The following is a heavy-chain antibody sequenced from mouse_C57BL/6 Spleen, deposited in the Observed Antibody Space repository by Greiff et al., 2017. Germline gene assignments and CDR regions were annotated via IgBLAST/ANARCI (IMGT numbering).Heavy chain of an antibody. D-gene: IGHD2-2*01. CDR2: IYPGSGNT. CDR1: GYTFTDYY. V-gene: IGHV1-84*01. Sequence: VQLQQSGPELVKPGASVKISCKASGYTFTDYYINWVKQRPGPGLEWIGWIYPGSGNTKYNEKFKGKATLTVDTSSSTAYMPLSSLTSEDYAVYFCARSIYYGYMAWFAYWGQGTLVTVSA. J-gene: IGHJ3*01. CDR3: ARSIYYGYMAWFAY.